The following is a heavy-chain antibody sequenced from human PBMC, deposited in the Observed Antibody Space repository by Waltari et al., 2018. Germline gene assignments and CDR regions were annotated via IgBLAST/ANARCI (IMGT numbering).Heavy chain of an antibody. V-gene: IGHV3-21*01. D-gene: IGHD1-1*01. CDR2: ISSDGKNK. Sequence: EVELVESGGGLVKPGESLRRSGVVSGFAFRRYNMNWARQAPGRGLEWVSFISSDGKNKYYADSVKGRVTISRDNAKNSVYLQMNSLGVDDTAVYYCARSWNDPDYFDYWGLGTLVAVSS. J-gene: IGHJ4*02. CDR1: GFAFRRYN. CDR3: ARSWNDPDYFDY.